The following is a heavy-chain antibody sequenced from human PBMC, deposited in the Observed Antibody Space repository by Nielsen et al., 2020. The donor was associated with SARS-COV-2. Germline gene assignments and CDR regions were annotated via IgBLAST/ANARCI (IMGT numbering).Heavy chain of an antibody. J-gene: IGHJ4*02. CDR1: GFTFSSYW. Sequence: GESLKISCAASGFTFSSYWMSWVRQAPGKGLEWVANIKQDGSEKYYVDSVEGRFTISRDNAKNTLFLQMNSLRAEDTAVYYCARDRDSSSWSDYWGQGTLVTVSS. CDR2: IKQDGSEK. D-gene: IGHD6-13*01. V-gene: IGHV3-7*01. CDR3: ARDRDSSSWSDY.